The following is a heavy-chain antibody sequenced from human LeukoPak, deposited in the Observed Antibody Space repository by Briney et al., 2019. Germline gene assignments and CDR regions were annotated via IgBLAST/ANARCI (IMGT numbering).Heavy chain of an antibody. D-gene: IGHD3-10*01. CDR1: GYTFTGYY. CDR3: ARDLSGSGSYYGY. CDR2: INPNSGGT. V-gene: IGHV1-2*04. Sequence: GASVKVSCKASGYTFTGYYMHWVRQAPGQGLEWMGWINPNSGGTNYAQKLQGWVTMTRDTSISTAYMELSRLRSDDTAVYYCARDLSGSGSYYGYWGQGTLVTVSS. J-gene: IGHJ4*02.